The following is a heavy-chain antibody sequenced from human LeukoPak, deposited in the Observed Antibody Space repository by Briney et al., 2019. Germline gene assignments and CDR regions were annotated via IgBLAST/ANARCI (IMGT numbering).Heavy chain of an antibody. V-gene: IGHV4-34*01. CDR2: INHSGTI. Sequence: PSETLSLTCAVYGGTFKDYYWTWIRQSPGKGLEWLGEINHSGTINSNPSLKSRVTISVDTSKNQFSLRLTSVTAADAAIYYCARGRRYYYGSGFYYWGQGTLVTVST. J-gene: IGHJ4*01. CDR1: GGTFKDYY. CDR3: ARGRRYYYGSGFYY. D-gene: IGHD3-10*01.